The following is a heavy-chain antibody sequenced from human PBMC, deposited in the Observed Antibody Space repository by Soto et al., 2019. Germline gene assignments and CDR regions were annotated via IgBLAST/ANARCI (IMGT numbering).Heavy chain of an antibody. J-gene: IGHJ4*02. CDR3: ARGGSESDY. D-gene: IGHD3-16*01. V-gene: IGHV3-7*01. CDR1: GFTFRGYW. CDR2: IKEDGSEK. Sequence: EVQLVESGGGLVQPGGSLRLSCAASGFTFRGYWMTWVRQAPGKGLEWVANIKEDGSEKNYVDSVEGRFTISRDNAKNSLYLQMNSLRADDTAVYYCARGGSESDYWGQGTLVTVSS.